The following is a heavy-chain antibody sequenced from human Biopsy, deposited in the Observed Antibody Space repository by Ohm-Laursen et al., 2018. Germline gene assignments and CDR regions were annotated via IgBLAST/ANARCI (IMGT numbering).Heavy chain of an antibody. D-gene: IGHD2-15*01. CDR3: ASAHQYCSATTCNGGSDF. V-gene: IGHV3-7*01. CDR1: GFTFSSYA. CDR2: INQDGSEK. J-gene: IGHJ4*02. Sequence: SLRLSCAASGFTFSSYAMTWFRQAPGKGLEWVANINQDGSEKCYVDSVKGRFTISRDNAKDSLDLQMSSLRVEDTALYYCASAHQYCSATTCNGGSDFWGQGTLVTVSS.